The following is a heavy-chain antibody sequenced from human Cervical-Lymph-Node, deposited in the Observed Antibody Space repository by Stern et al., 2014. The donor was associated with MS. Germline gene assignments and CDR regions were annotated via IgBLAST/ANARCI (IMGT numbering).Heavy chain of an antibody. V-gene: IGHV3-30*18. D-gene: IGHD3-22*01. Sequence: VQLVESGGGVVQPGRSLRLSCAASGFTFSSYGMHWVRQAPGTGLEWVAVISYDENNKYYADSVKGRFTIARDNSKNTLYLQMNSLRAEDTAVHYCAKSTYYYDSSGYLILGAFDIWGQGTMVTVSS. CDR3: AKSTYYYDSSGYLILGAFDI. CDR1: GFTFSSYG. CDR2: ISYDENNK. J-gene: IGHJ3*02.